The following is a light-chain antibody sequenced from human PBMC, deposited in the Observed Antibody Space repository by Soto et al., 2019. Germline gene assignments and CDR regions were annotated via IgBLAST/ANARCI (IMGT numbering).Light chain of an antibody. J-gene: IGLJ2*01. CDR1: NSNIGNNY. CDR2: DNN. Sequence: QSVLTQPPSVSAAPGQKVTISCSGSNSNIGNNYVFWYQQLPGTAPKLLIYDNNNRPSGIPDRFSGSKSGTSATLGITGLQTGDEADYYCGTWDSSLTVVVFGGGTKLTVL. V-gene: IGLV1-51*01. CDR3: GTWDSSLTVVV.